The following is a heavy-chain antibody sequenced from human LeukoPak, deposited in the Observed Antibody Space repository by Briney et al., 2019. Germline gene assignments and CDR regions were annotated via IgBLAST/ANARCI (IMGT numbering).Heavy chain of an antibody. Sequence: GASVKVSCTASGGTFSSYAISWVRQAPGQGLEWMGRIIPILGIANYAQKFQGRVTITADKSTSTAYMELSSLRSEDTAVYYCARVRDYYGSGSYYNPYYYGMDVWGQGTTVTVSS. CDR3: ARVRDYYGSGSYYNPYYYGMDV. D-gene: IGHD3-10*01. CDR1: GGTFSSYA. J-gene: IGHJ6*02. CDR2: IIPILGIA. V-gene: IGHV1-69*04.